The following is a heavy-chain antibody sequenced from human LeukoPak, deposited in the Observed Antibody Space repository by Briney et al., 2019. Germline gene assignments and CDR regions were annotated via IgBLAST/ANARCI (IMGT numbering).Heavy chain of an antibody. CDR3: AKIIAAPGRDSYYLYGMDV. J-gene: IGHJ6*02. Sequence: QAGGSLRLFCAASGFIFRGYWMTWVRQAPGKGREGVASKKQDGRDLLYVDAVEGRFTISRHNAENSLYLQRNTLRADDTAVYSCAKIIAAPGRDSYYLYGMDVWGQGTTVTASS. CDR1: GFIFRGYW. CDR2: KKQDGRDL. D-gene: IGHD6-25*01. V-gene: IGHV3-7*01.